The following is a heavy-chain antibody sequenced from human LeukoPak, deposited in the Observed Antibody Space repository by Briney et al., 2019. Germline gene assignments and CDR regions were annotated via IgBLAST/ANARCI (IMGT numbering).Heavy chain of an antibody. Sequence: SETLSLTCTVSGDSISSYYWSWIRQPPGKGLEWIGYISNSGSTNYNPSLKSRVTISVDTSKNQFSLKVRSVTAADTAVYYYAREPDAFDIWGQGTMATVSS. J-gene: IGHJ3*02. CDR3: AREPDAFDI. CDR2: ISNSGST. V-gene: IGHV4-59*01. CDR1: GDSISSYY.